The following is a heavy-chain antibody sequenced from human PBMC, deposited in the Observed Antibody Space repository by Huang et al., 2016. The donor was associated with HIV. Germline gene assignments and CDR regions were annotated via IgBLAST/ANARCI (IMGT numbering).Heavy chain of an antibody. J-gene: IGHJ4*02. CDR1: GGSFSSRFYY. CDR2: MYYSGSN. CDR3: VRHRPNYDFWSGYYPYFDD. Sequence: QVQLQESGRGLGKPSETLSLTCTVSGGSFSSRFYYWGWIRQSPGEGLEWIGSMYYSGSNYYNPSLKSRVTMSADTSNSQFSLKLTSVTAADSAVYYCVRHRPNYDFWSGYYPYFDDWGQGTLVTVSS. D-gene: IGHD3-3*01. V-gene: IGHV4-39*01.